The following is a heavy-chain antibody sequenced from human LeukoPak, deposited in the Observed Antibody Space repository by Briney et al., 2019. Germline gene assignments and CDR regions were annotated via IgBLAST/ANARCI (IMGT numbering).Heavy chain of an antibody. Sequence: SETLSLTCAVYRGSFSGYYWSWSRQPPGKGLEWIGEINHSGSTNYNPSPKSRVTISVDTSKNQFSLKLRSVTAADTAIYYCARESASPGMNWFDHWGQGTLVTVSS. CDR3: ARESASPGMNWFDH. J-gene: IGHJ5*02. CDR1: RGSFSGYY. V-gene: IGHV4-34*01. CDR2: INHSGST.